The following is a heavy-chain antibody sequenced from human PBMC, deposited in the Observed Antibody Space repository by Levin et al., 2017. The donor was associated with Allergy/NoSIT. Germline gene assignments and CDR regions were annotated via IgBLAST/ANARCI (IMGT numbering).Heavy chain of an antibody. CDR3: ARGMAVAGTEMDY. D-gene: IGHD6-19*01. Sequence: GESLKISCAASGFTVSSHYMSWVRQAPGKGLEWVSVIYSGGSTYYADSVKGRFTISRDNSKNTLYLQMNSLRAEDTAVYYCARGMAVAGTEMDYWGQGTLVTVSS. V-gene: IGHV3-66*01. J-gene: IGHJ4*02. CDR1: GFTVSSHY. CDR2: IYSGGST.